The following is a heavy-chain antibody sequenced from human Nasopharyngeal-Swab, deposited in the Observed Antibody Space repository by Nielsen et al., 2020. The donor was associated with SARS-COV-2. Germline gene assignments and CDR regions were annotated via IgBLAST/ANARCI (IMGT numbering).Heavy chain of an antibody. CDR2: IAHDASNE. CDR3: ARGRWGVAGTGFVDY. D-gene: IGHD6-19*01. J-gene: IGHJ4*02. Sequence: GGSLRLSCAASGFTFSSFGMHWVRQAPGRGLEWVAFIAHDASNEYYGDSVKGRFSISRDSSKNTLYLQMDSLRGEDTAVYYCARGRWGVAGTGFVDYWGQGTLVTVSS. CDR1: GFTFSSFG. V-gene: IGHV3-30*03.